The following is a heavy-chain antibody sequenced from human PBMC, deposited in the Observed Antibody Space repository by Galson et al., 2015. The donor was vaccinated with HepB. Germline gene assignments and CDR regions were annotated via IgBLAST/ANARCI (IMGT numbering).Heavy chain of an antibody. D-gene: IGHD3-10*01. CDR2: IRYDGSNK. CDR1: GFTFSSYG. V-gene: IGHV3-30*02. J-gene: IGHJ5*02. Sequence: SLRLSCAASGFTFSSYGMHWVRQAPGKGLEWVAFIRYDGSNKYYADSVKGRFTISRDNSKNTLYLQMNSLRAEDTAVYYCARGPYGSGSYGWFDPWGQGTLVTVSS. CDR3: ARGPYGSGSYGWFDP.